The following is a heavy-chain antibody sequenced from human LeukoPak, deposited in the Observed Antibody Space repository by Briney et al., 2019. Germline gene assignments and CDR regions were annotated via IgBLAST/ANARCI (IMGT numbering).Heavy chain of an antibody. V-gene: IGHV3-21*01. CDR1: GFTFNTYN. Sequence: GGSLRLSCAASGFTFNTYNMNWVRQAPGKGLEWVSSISSSSTYIYYADSVKGRFTISRDNAKNSLYLQVNSLRAEDTAVYYCARTYSSGWYYFDYWGQGTLVTVSS. CDR2: ISSSSTYI. D-gene: IGHD6-19*01. J-gene: IGHJ4*02. CDR3: ARTYSSGWYYFDY.